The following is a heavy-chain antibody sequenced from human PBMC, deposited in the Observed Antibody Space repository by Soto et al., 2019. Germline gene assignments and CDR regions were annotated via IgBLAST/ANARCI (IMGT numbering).Heavy chain of an antibody. CDR3: ARLGRENYDILTGYRTDYGMDV. Sequence: PSETLSLTCTVSGGSISSSSYYWGWIRQPPGKGLEWIGSIYYSGSTYYNPSLESRATISVDTSKNQFSLKLSSVTAADTAVYYCARLGRENYDILTGYRTDYGMDVWGQGTTVTVSS. CDR2: IYYSGST. D-gene: IGHD3-9*01. CDR1: GGSISSSSYY. V-gene: IGHV4-39*01. J-gene: IGHJ6*02.